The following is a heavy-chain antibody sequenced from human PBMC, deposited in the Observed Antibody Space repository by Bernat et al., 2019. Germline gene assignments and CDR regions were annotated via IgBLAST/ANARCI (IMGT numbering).Heavy chain of an antibody. CDR3: AKDRSGKVTYSYDSSGLSGFGY. D-gene: IGHD3-22*01. CDR1: GFTFNNYG. J-gene: IGHJ4*02. V-gene: IGHV3-30*18. CDR2: ISYDGSNK. Sequence: QVQLVESGGGVVQPGRSLRLSCAASGFTFNNYGMHWVRQAPGKGLEWVAVISYDGSNKYYTDSVKGRFTISRDNSKNTLYLQMNSLRPEDTAVYYCAKDRSGKVTYSYDSSGLSGFGYWGLETLVTVSS.